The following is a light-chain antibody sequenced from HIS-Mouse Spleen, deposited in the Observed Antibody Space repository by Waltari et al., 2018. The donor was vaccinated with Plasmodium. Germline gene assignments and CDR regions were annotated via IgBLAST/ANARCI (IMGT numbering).Light chain of an antibody. V-gene: IGKV3-20*01. CDR3: QQYGSSPPT. CDR1: QSVSSSY. Sequence: EIVLTQSPGTLSLSPGERATLSCRASQSVSSSYLAWYQQKPGQAPRLLIYGASSRATGTPDRFSGSGSRTDFTLTISRLEPEDFAVYYCQQYGSSPPTFGQGTKVEIK. CDR2: GAS. J-gene: IGKJ1*01.